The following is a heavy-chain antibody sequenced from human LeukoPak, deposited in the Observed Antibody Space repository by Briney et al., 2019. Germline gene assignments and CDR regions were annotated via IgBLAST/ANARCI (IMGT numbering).Heavy chain of an antibody. CDR1: GGSVTSTNW. Sequence: ETQSLTCDVSGGSVTSTNWWTWVRQPPGKGLEWVSSISSSSSYIYYADSVKGRFTISRDNAKNSLYLQMNSLRAEDTAVYYCARALPSPLYSGSYADAFDIWGQGTMVTVSS. J-gene: IGHJ3*02. V-gene: IGHV3-21*01. D-gene: IGHD1-26*01. CDR3: ARALPSPLYSGSYADAFDI. CDR2: ISSSSSYI.